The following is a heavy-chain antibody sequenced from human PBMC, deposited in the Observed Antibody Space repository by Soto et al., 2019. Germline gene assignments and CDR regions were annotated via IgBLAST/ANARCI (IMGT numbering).Heavy chain of an antibody. Sequence: QVQLQQWGAGLLKPSETLSLTCAVYGGSFSGYYWSWIRQPPGKGLEWIREINHSGSTNYNPSLKSRVTISVDTSKNQFSLKLSSVTAADTAVYYCARERPVGSSSWYASAWFDPWGQGTLVTVSS. D-gene: IGHD6-13*01. J-gene: IGHJ5*02. CDR3: ARERPVGSSSWYASAWFDP. V-gene: IGHV4-34*01. CDR1: GGSFSGYY. CDR2: INHSGST.